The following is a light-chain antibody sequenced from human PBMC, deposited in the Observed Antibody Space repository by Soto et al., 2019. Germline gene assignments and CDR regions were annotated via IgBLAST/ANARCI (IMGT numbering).Light chain of an antibody. CDR3: ATWDFRLNNV. V-gene: IGLV1-51*01. CDR2: DND. J-gene: IGLJ2*01. Sequence: QSVLTQPPSVSAAPGQKVTISCSGASSNIGTNFVSWYQHFPGTAPKLLIYDNDQRPSGIPDRFSGSRSGTSATLAITGLQTGDEADYYCATWDFRLNNVFGGGTKLTVL. CDR1: SSNIGTNF.